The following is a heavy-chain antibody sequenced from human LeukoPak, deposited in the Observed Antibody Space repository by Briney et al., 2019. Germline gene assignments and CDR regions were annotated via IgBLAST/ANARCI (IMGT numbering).Heavy chain of an antibody. CDR3: ATEVRYCSSTSCPYGYY. D-gene: IGHD2-2*01. Sequence: ASVKVSCKVSGYTLTELSMHWVRQAPGKGLAWMGGFDPEDGETIYAQKFQGRVTMTEDTSTDTAYMELSSLRSEDTAVYYCATEVRYCSSTSCPYGYYWGQGTLVTVSS. V-gene: IGHV1-24*01. CDR1: GYTLTELS. J-gene: IGHJ4*02. CDR2: FDPEDGET.